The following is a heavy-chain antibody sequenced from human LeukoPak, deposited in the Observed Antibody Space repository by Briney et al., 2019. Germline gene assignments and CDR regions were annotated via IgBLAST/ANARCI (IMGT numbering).Heavy chain of an antibody. CDR1: GGSISSGGYY. V-gene: IGHV4-31*03. D-gene: IGHD2-21*02. CDR2: IYYSGST. CDR3: ARDQGDCGGDCYSATYYFDY. J-gene: IGHJ4*02. Sequence: PSQTLSLTCTVSGGSISSGGYYWSWIRQHPGKGLEWIGYIYYSGSTYYNPSLKSRVTISVDTSKNQFSLKLSSVTAADTAVYYCARDQGDCGGDCYSATYYFDYWGQGTLVTVSS.